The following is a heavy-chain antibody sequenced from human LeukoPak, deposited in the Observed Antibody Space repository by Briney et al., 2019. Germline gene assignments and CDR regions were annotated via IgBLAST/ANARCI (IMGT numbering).Heavy chain of an antibody. CDR1: GFTFDDYA. CDR3: AKGVPAANYYYYGMDV. Sequence: GGSLRLSCAASGFTFDDYAMHWVRQAPGKGLEWVSGISWNSGSIGYADSVKGRFTISRDNAKNSLYLQMNSLRAEDTALYYCAKGVPAANYYYYGMDVWGQGTTVTVSS. V-gene: IGHV3-9*01. D-gene: IGHD2-2*01. CDR2: ISWNSGSI. J-gene: IGHJ6*02.